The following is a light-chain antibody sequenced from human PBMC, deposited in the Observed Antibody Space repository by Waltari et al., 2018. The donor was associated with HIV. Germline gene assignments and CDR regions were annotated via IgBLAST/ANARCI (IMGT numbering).Light chain of an antibody. V-gene: IGKV3-15*01. CDR2: GAS. CDR1: QSVSNS. J-gene: IGKJ1*01. Sequence: EIVMTQSPATLSVSPGGRATLYCRASQSVSNSLCWYQQRPGQAPRLLIYGASTRATGIPGRFSGSGSGTEFTLTINSLQSEDFAVYYCQQYNSWPRTFGQGTKVEVK. CDR3: QQYNSWPRT.